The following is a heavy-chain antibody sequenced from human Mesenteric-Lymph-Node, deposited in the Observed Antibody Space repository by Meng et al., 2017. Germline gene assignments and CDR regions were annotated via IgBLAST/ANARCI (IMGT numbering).Heavy chain of an antibody. CDR2: IYYSGST. CDR1: GGSISSGDYY. Sequence: QLQLQEAGPGLVQPSQTLSLTCTVSGGSISSGDYYWSWIRQPPGKGLEWIGCIYYSGSTYYNPSLKGRVTISVDTSRNQFSLNLSSVTAADTAVYYCARGQRSYSGSYPEWFDPWGQGTLVTVSS. CDR3: ARGQRSYSGSYPEWFDP. V-gene: IGHV4-30-4*01. D-gene: IGHD1-26*01. J-gene: IGHJ5*02.